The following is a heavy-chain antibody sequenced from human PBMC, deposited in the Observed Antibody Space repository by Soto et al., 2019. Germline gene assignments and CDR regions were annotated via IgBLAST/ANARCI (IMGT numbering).Heavy chain of an antibody. V-gene: IGHV4-31*03. CDR2: IYYSGTT. Sequence: SETLSLTCTVSGGSITSGGYYWTWIRQHPGKGLEWIGYIYYSGTTYYNPSLKSRLTMSVDTSNNQFSLMLSSVTAADTAVYYCARTGQGLDYWGQGTLVTVSS. D-gene: IGHD1-1*01. CDR3: ARTGQGLDY. CDR1: GGSITSGGYY. J-gene: IGHJ4*02.